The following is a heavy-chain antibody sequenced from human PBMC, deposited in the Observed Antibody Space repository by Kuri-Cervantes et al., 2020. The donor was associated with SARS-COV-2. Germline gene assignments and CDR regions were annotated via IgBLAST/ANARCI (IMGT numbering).Heavy chain of an antibody. D-gene: IGHD3-22*01. Sequence: GGSLRLSCAASGFTFSSYAMSWVRQAPGKGLEWVSAISGSGGSTYYADSVKGRFTTSRDNSKNTLYLQMNSLRAEDTAVYYCAKGGDYDSSGYYPFDYWGQGTLVTVSS. V-gene: IGHV3-23*01. CDR3: AKGGDYDSSGYYPFDY. J-gene: IGHJ4*02. CDR1: GFTFSSYA. CDR2: ISGSGGST.